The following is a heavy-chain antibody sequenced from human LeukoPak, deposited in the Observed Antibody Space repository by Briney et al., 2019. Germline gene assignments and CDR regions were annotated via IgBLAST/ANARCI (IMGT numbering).Heavy chain of an antibody. J-gene: IGHJ5*02. CDR1: GYTITGYY. Sequence: ASVKVSCKASGYTITGYYMHWVRQAPGQGLEWMGWINPNSGGTNYAQKFQGRVTMTRDTSISTAYMELSRLRSDDTAVYYCARDGVDYSNYEGVWFDPWGQGTLVTVSS. D-gene: IGHD4-11*01. V-gene: IGHV1-2*02. CDR2: INPNSGGT. CDR3: ARDGVDYSNYEGVWFDP.